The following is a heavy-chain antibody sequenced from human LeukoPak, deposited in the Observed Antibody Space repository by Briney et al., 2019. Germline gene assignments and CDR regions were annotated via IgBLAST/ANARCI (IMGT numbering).Heavy chain of an antibody. D-gene: IGHD3-22*01. CDR1: GYTFTSFN. Sequence: ASVKVSCKAAGYTFTSFNLHWVRQAPGQGLEWMGIINPSGAGTSYAQKFEGRVTMTRDTSISTAYMELSRLRSDDTAVYYCARVYYDSSGGNYFDYWGQGTLVTVSS. J-gene: IGHJ4*02. CDR3: ARVYYDSSGGNYFDY. CDR2: INPSGAGT. V-gene: IGHV1-46*01.